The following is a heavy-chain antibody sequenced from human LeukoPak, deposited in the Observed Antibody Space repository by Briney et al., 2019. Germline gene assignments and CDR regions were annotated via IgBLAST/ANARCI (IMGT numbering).Heavy chain of an antibody. CDR3: ARVNRVTAVQELDY. V-gene: IGHV3-48*03. Sequence: PGGSLRLSCAASGFTLSNYGMNWVRQAPGKGLECVSDISSSGSTIHYADSVKGRFTISRDNAKSSLFLQMNSLRAEDTAVYYCARVNRVTAVQELDYWGQGTLVTVSS. CDR2: ISSSGSTI. D-gene: IGHD2-21*02. J-gene: IGHJ4*02. CDR1: GFTLSNYG.